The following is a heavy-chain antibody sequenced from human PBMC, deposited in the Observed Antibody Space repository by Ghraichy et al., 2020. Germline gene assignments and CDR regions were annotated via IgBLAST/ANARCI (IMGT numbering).Heavy chain of an antibody. CDR2: IGTAGDP. D-gene: IGHD5-18*01. V-gene: IGHV3-13*05. Sequence: GGSLRLSCAASGFTFSSYDMHWVRQATGKGLEWVSAIGTAGDPYYPGSVKGRFTISRENAKNSLYLQMNSLRAGDTAVYYCARGGGRGYSSFGPLHPDYGMDVWGQGTTVTVSS. J-gene: IGHJ6*02. CDR1: GFTFSSYD. CDR3: ARGGGRGYSSFGPLHPDYGMDV.